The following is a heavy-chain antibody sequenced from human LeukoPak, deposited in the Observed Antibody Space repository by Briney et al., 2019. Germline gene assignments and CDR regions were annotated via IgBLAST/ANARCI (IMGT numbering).Heavy chain of an antibody. CDR3: ARGPKWELHPVFDY. V-gene: IGHV1-69*04. Sequence: SVKVSCKASVGTCSSYAISWVRQAPGQGLEWMGRIIPIFGIANYAQKFQGRVTITADKSTSTAHMELSSLRSEDTAVYSCARGPKWELHPVFDYWGQGTLVTVSS. J-gene: IGHJ4*02. CDR2: IIPIFGIA. CDR1: VGTCSSYA. D-gene: IGHD1-26*01.